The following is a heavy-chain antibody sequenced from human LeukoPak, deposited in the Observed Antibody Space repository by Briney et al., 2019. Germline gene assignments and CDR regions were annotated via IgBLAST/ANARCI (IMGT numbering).Heavy chain of an antibody. V-gene: IGHV3-30*18. CDR2: ISYDGSNK. CDR1: GLTFSSYG. D-gene: IGHD6-19*01. J-gene: IGHJ4*02. Sequence: GGSLRLSCAASGLTFSSYGMHWVRQAPGKGLEWVAVISYDGSNKYYADSVKGRFTISRDNSKNTLYLQMNSLRAEDTAVYYCAKGLAVAGTMVGDYWGQGTLVTVSS. CDR3: AKGLAVAGTMVGDY.